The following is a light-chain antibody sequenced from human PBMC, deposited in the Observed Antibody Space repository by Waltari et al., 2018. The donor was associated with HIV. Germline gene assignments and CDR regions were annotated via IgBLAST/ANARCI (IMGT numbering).Light chain of an antibody. CDR1: SGRVASNS. V-gene: IGLV6-57*02. Sequence: NFMLTQPHSVSASPGKTVTIPCTGSSGRVASNSVPWYQQRPGSAPTTVIYKDDQRPSGVPDRFSGSINSSSNSASLTISGLKTEDEADYYCQSFHGITAVFGGGTKLTVL. CDR3: QSFHGITAV. J-gene: IGLJ3*02. CDR2: KDD.